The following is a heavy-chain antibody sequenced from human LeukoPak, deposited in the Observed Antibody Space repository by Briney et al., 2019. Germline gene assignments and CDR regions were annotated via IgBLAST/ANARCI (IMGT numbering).Heavy chain of an antibody. CDR3: ATDSSGYFSLLFDY. CDR1: GHTLTELS. J-gene: IGHJ4*02. CDR2: FDPEDGET. Sequence: GASVKVSCKVSGHTLTELSMHWVRQAPGKGLEWMGGFDPEDGETIYAQKFQGRVTMTEDTSTDTAYMELSSLRSEDTAVYYCATDSSGYFSLLFDYWGQGTLVTVSS. V-gene: IGHV1-24*01. D-gene: IGHD3-22*01.